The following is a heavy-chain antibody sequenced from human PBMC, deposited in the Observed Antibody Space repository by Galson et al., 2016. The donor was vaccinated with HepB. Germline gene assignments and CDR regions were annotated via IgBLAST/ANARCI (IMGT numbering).Heavy chain of an antibody. D-gene: IGHD2-8*02. Sequence: SLRLSCAASGFIVSSNYMSWVRQTPGKGLELVSVIRSGGLTYYADSVMGRFTISRDNAKNTVYLQMHSLRSEDTAVYYCVRHSLYSTGGGCSDSFDYWGRGTLVTVSS. J-gene: IGHJ4*01. CDR3: VRHSLYSTGGGCSDSFDY. CDR1: GFIVSSNY. V-gene: IGHV3-53*01. CDR2: IRSGGLT.